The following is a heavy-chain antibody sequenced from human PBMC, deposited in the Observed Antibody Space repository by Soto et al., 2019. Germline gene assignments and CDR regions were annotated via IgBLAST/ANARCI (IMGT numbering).Heavy chain of an antibody. CDR2: IYHGGST. D-gene: IGHD6-19*01. CDR1: GGSITTNKW. Sequence: SETLSLTCSVSGGSITTNKWWGWVRQPPGKGLEWIGEIYHGGSTNYNPSLKSRVTMSLDKSRNQFSVRLTSVTAADTAVYYCVRGAGTSGRSHLDSWGQGTLVTVSS. J-gene: IGHJ4*02. V-gene: IGHV4-4*02. CDR3: VRGAGTSGRSHLDS.